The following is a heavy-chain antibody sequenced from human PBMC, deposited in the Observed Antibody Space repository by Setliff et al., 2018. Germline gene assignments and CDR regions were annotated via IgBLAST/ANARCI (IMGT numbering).Heavy chain of an antibody. CDR2: IGAYNGNT. CDR3: ARVTIAVAGYFDF. D-gene: IGHD6-19*01. V-gene: IGHV1-18*01. CDR1: GYTFTNYG. J-gene: IGHJ4*02. Sequence: ASVKVSCKASGYTFTNYGVTWVRQAPGQGLEWMGWIGAYNGNTYNAHKFQGRVTMTSDTSTSTANMELRSLRSDDTAVYYCARVTIAVAGYFDFWGQGTLVTVSS.